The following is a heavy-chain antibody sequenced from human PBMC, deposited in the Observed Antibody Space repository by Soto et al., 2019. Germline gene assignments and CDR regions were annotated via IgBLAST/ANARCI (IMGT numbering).Heavy chain of an antibody. D-gene: IGHD2-2*01. Sequence: GASVKVSCKASGYTFTGYYMHWVRQAPGQGLEWMGWINPNSGGTNYAQKFQGRVTMTRDTSISTAYMELSRLRSGDTAVYYCARLSRVVPAAPLWYWGQGTLVTVSS. CDR3: ARLSRVVPAAPLWY. CDR2: INPNSGGT. J-gene: IGHJ4*02. CDR1: GYTFTGYY. V-gene: IGHV1-2*02.